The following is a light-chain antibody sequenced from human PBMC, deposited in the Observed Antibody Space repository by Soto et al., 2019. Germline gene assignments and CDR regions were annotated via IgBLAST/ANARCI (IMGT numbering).Light chain of an antibody. CDR3: QQYDRSPLT. CDR2: GAS. CDR1: QSVSSSS. Sequence: EIVLTQSPGTLSLPPGERATLSCRASQSVSSSSLAWYQQKPGQPPRLLIYGASSRATGIPDRFSGSGSGTDFTLTITRLEAEDFAVYYCQQYDRSPLTFGGGTKVESK. J-gene: IGKJ4*01. V-gene: IGKV3-20*01.